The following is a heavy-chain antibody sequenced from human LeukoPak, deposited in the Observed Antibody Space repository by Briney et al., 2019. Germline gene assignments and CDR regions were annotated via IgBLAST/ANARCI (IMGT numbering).Heavy chain of an antibody. V-gene: IGHV1-2*02. D-gene: IGHD2-8*01. J-gene: IGHJ6*03. CDR1: GYSFTGYY. Sequence: AASVKVSCKASGYSFTGYYMHWVRQAPGQGLEWMGWINPNSGDTKYAQKFQGRVTMTRDTSISTAYMELTRLRYDDTAVYYCGRGGLGVMVYRLYSMDVGGKGTPVTV. CDR3: GRGGLGVMVYRLYSMDV. CDR2: INPNSGDT.